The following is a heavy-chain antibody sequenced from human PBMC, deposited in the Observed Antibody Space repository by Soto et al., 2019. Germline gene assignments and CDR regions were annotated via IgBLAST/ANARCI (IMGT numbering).Heavy chain of an antibody. CDR1: GGSISSYY. CDR2: IYYSGST. J-gene: IGHJ4*02. V-gene: IGHV4-59*01. Sequence: SETLSLTCTVSGGSISSYYWSWIRQPPGKGLEWIGYIYYSGSTNYNPSLKSRVTISVDTSKNQFSLKLSSVTAADTAVYYCARVAPGIAVAAIAQGYFDYWGQGTLVTVSS. D-gene: IGHD6-19*01. CDR3: ARVAPGIAVAAIAQGYFDY.